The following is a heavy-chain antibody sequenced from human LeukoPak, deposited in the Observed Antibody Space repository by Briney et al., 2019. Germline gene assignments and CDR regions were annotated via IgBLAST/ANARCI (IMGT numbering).Heavy chain of an antibody. CDR1: GFTFSSYS. J-gene: IGHJ4*02. V-gene: IGHV3-30*03. CDR2: ISYDGSNK. D-gene: IGHD3-9*01. CDR3: ARGSLDILTGYDLDY. Sequence: GGSLRLSCAASGFTFSSYSMNWVRQAPGKGLEWVAVISYDGSNKYHADSVKGRFTISRDNSKNTLYLQMNSLRAEDTAVYYCARGSLDILTGYDLDYWGQGTLVTVSS.